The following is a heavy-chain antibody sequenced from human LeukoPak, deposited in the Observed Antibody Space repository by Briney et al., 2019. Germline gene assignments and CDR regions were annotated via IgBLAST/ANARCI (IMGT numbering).Heavy chain of an antibody. CDR3: ARGGYQQTSTFDF. Sequence: SETLSLTCAVSGDSISSSPYYWVWIRQPPGKGLEWIGGVFYSGTTYYNPSLKSRVTISVDTSKNQFSLQLRSVTAADTAVYYCARGGYQQTSTFDFWGQGTLVTVTS. CDR2: VFYSGTT. V-gene: IGHV4-39*07. J-gene: IGHJ4*02. CDR1: GDSISSSPYY. D-gene: IGHD5-18*01.